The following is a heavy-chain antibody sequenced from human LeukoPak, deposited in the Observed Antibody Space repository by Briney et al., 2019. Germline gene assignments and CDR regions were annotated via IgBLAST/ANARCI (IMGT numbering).Heavy chain of an antibody. CDR2: INHRGST. Sequence: KPSETLSLTCAVYGESFSGYYWSWIRQPPGKGLEWIGEINHRGSTNYNPSLKSRVTISVDTSKNQFSLKLTSVTAADTAVYYCARGTMMVGPWGQGTLVTVSS. D-gene: IGHD3-22*01. V-gene: IGHV4-34*01. J-gene: IGHJ5*02. CDR1: GESFSGYY. CDR3: ARGTMMVGP.